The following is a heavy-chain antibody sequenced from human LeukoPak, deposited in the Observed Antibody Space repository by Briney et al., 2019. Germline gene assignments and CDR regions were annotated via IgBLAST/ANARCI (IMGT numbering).Heavy chain of an antibody. V-gene: IGHV3-30*02. J-gene: IGHJ4*02. CDR1: GLTFRNYG. CDR2: IWYDGSNK. Sequence: GGSLRLSCAASGLTFRNYGMHWVRQAPGKGLEWVAFIWYDGSNKYYVDSVKGRFTISRDNSKNTLFSQMSSLRVDDTAVYYCATDRSNSWVDYWGLGTLVTVAS. D-gene: IGHD6-19*01. CDR3: ATDRSNSWVDY.